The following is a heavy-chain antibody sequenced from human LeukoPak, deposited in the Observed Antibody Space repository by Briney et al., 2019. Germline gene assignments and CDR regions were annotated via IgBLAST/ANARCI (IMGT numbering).Heavy chain of an antibody. CDR2: IKHSGST. CDR3: ARETYDILTGLYYYYYMDV. V-gene: IGHV4-34*01. D-gene: IGHD3-9*01. J-gene: IGHJ6*03. Sequence: PSETLSLTCAVYGGSFSGYYWSWIRQPPGKGLEWIGEIKHSGSTNYNPSLKSRVTISVDTSKNQFSLKLSSVTAADTAVYYCARETYDILTGLYYYYYMDVWGKGTTVTISS. CDR1: GGSFSGYY.